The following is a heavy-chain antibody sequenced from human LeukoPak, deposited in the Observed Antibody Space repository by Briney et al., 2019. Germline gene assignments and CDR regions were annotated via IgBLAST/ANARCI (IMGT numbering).Heavy chain of an antibody. CDR1: GFTFSSYW. CDR2: INSDGSST. CDR3: ARAAVANTRLFAFDV. D-gene: IGHD6-19*01. Sequence: GGSLRLSCAASGFTFSSYWMHWVRQAPGKGLVWVSRINSDGSSTSYADSVKGRFTISRDNAKNTLYVQMNSLRAEDTAVYYFARAAVANTRLFAFDVWGQGTMVTVSS. V-gene: IGHV3-74*01. J-gene: IGHJ3*01.